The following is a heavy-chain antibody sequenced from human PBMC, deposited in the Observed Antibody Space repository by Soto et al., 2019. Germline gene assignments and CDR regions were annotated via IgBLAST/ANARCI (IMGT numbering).Heavy chain of an antibody. CDR2: IYYSGST. J-gene: IGHJ6*02. CDR1: GGSISSGDYY. Sequence: SETLSLTCTVSGGSISSGDYYWSWIRQPPGKGLEWIGYIYYSGSTYYNPSLKSRVTISVDTSKNQFSLKLSSVTVGDTARYFCPRAHESGDYHGMSIWGPGIRVTVSS. CDR3: PRAHESGDYHGMSI. V-gene: IGHV4-30-4*02.